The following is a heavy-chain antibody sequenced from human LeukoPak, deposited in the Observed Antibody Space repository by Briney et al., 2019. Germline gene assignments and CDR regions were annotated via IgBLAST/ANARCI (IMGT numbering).Heavy chain of an antibody. CDR2: ISSSSSYI. D-gene: IGHD6-13*01. CDR1: GFTFSSYS. Sequence: GGSLRLSCAASGFTFSSYSMNWVRQAPGKGLEWVSSISSSSSYIYYADSVKGQFTISRDNAKNSLYLQMNSLRAEDTAVYYCARDLLAAANYWGQGTLVTVSS. V-gene: IGHV3-21*01. J-gene: IGHJ4*02. CDR3: ARDLLAAANY.